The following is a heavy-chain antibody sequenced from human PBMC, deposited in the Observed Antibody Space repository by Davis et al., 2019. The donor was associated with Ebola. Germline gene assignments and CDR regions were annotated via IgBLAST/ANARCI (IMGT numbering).Heavy chain of an antibody. CDR2: IRYDGSNK. CDR1: GFTFSSYS. CDR3: ARDRVVGYYYYYGMDV. Sequence: PGGSLRLSCPASGFTFSSYSMNWVRQAPGKGLEWVAFIRYDGSNKYYADSVKGRFTISRDDSKNTLYLQMNSLRAEDTAVYYCARDRVVGYYYYYGMDVWGQGTTVTVSS. J-gene: IGHJ6*02. D-gene: IGHD3-3*01. V-gene: IGHV3-30*02.